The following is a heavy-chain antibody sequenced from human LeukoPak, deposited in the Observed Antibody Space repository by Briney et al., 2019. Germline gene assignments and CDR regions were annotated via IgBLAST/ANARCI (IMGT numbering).Heavy chain of an antibody. V-gene: IGHV3-33*01. J-gene: IGHJ4*02. CDR2: IWYDGSNK. D-gene: IGHD7-27*01. CDR1: GFTFSSYG. Sequence: PGGSLRLSCAASGFTFSSYGMHWVRQAPGKGLEWVAVIWYDGSNKYYADSVKGRFTISRDNAKNSLYLQMNSLRAEDTAVYYCARGELGDYYFDYWGQGTPVTVSS. CDR3: ARGELGDYYFDY.